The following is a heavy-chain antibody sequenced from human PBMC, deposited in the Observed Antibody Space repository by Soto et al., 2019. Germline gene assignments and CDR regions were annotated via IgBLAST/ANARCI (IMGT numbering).Heavy chain of an antibody. CDR3: AKGGEVGGVLGDH. J-gene: IGHJ4*02. Sequence: QVQLVESGGGVVQPGTSLRLSCEASGFAFNKFGMHWVRQAPGKVLEWVAFISYDGSYQYYADSVQGRLTITRDNSMNTLNMHLNSLRREDTAVYYCAKGGEVGGVLGDHWGQGTLVTVSS. D-gene: IGHD1-26*01. CDR1: GFAFNKFG. V-gene: IGHV3-30*18. CDR2: ISYDGSYQ.